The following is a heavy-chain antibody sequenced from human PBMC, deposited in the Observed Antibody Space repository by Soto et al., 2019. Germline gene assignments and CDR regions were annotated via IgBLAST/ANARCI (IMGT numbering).Heavy chain of an antibody. Sequence: PGGSLRLSCAASGFTFSSYGMHWVRQAPGKGLEWVALISYDGSAKYYADSVKGRFTISRDNSKNTLYLQMNSLRAEDTAFYYCSNDQRMVPYDYWGQGTLVTVSS. D-gene: IGHD3-10*01. CDR2: ISYDGSAK. CDR3: SNDQRMVPYDY. J-gene: IGHJ4*02. CDR1: GFTFSSYG. V-gene: IGHV3-30*18.